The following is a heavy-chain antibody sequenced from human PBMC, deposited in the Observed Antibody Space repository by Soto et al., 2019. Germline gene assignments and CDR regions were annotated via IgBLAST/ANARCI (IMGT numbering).Heavy chain of an antibody. J-gene: IGHJ5*02. Sequence: QVQLVQSGAEVKKPGASVKVSCKASGYTFTSYGISWVRQAPGQGLEWMGWISAYNGNTNYAQKLQGSVTMTTDTSTSTAYMELRSLRSDDTAVYYCARAMFMTESGGSCYVTWGQGTLVTVSS. D-gene: IGHD2-15*01. CDR2: ISAYNGNT. CDR1: GYTFTSYG. CDR3: ARAMFMTESGGSCYVT. V-gene: IGHV1-18*01.